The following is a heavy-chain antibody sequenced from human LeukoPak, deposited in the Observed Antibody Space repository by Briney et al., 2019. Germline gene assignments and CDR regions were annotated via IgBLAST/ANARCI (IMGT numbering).Heavy chain of an antibody. V-gene: IGHV1-2*04. CDR2: INPNSGGT. CDR1: GYTFTSYG. Sequence: ASVKVSCKASGYTFTSYGISWVRQAPGQGLEWMGWINPNSGGTDYAQKFQGWVTMTRDTSISTAYMELSRLRSDDTAVYYCARDRRVGYYYYGMDVWGQGTTVTVSS. J-gene: IGHJ6*02. CDR3: ARDRRVGYYYYGMDV. D-gene: IGHD1-26*01.